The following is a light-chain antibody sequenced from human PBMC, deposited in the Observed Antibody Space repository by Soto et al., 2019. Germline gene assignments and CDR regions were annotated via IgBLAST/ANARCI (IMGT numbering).Light chain of an antibody. Sequence: QSVLTQPASVSGSPGQSITISCTGTTSDVGGYNYVSWYQQHPGKAPKLVISGVSNRPSGVSYRFSGSKSGNTASLTISGLKPEDEADYYCSSYTSSSTYVFGTGTKVTVL. J-gene: IGLJ1*01. V-gene: IGLV2-14*01. CDR2: GVS. CDR1: TSDVGGYNY. CDR3: SSYTSSSTYV.